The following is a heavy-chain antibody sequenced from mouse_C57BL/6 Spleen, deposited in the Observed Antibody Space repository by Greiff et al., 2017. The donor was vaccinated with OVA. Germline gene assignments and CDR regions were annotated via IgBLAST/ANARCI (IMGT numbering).Heavy chain of an antibody. CDR1: GFTFSSYA. D-gene: IGHD2-4*01. CDR3: AREGLRRWYFDV. V-gene: IGHV5-4*01. J-gene: IGHJ1*03. Sequence: EVKLMESGGGLVKPGGSLKLSCAASGFTFSSYAMSWVRQTPEKRLEWVATISDGGSYTYYPDNVKGRFTISRDNAKNNLYLQMSHLKSEDTAMYYCAREGLRRWYFDVWGTGTTVTVSS. CDR2: ISDGGSYT.